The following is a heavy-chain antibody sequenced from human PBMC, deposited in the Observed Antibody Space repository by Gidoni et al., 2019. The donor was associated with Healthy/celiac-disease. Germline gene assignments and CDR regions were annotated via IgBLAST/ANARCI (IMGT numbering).Heavy chain of an antibody. D-gene: IGHD2-15*01. Sequence: VRLLESGGWLVQPGGSLRLSGAASGFTFSIDARSGVRQAPVKGMEWVSAISGSGGSTYYADAVKRRFTISRDNSKNTLSLQMNSLCSEDTAVYYCAKDGWNLFTYSSWGQGTLVTVSS. CDR1: GFTFSIDA. CDR3: AKDGWNLFTYSS. CDR2: ISGSGGST. V-gene: IGHV3-23*01. J-gene: IGHJ5*02.